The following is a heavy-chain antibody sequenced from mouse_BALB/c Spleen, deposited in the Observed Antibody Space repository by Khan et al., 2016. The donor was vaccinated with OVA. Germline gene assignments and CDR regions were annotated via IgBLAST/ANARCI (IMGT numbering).Heavy chain of an antibody. CDR3: ARAYYGNYREAMDY. CDR1: GFSLTGYG. V-gene: IGHV2-6-7*01. CDR2: IWGDGST. Sequence: QVQLKQSGPGLVAPSQSLSITCTVSGFSLTGYGVNWVRQPPGKGLEWLGMIWGDGSTDYNSALKSRLNLSEDNSKSQVFLKMNSLQTDDTARYXCARAYYGNYREAMDYWGHGTSVTVSS. D-gene: IGHD2-10*01. J-gene: IGHJ4*01.